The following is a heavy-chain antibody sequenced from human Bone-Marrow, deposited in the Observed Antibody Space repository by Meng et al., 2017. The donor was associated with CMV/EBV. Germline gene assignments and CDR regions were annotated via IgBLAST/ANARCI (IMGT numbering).Heavy chain of an antibody. D-gene: IGHD3-9*01. CDR3: ARDGDDILTRRQWFDP. V-gene: IGHV4-39*07. Sequence: SETLSLTCIVSGGSISTNTFFWGWIRQPPGKGLEWIGSVDDSGTTYYNPSLRSRVTISGDTSKDQFSLNLNSVTAADTAVYYCARDGDDILTRRQWFDPWGQGILVTVSS. J-gene: IGHJ5*02. CDR1: GGSISTNTFF. CDR2: VDDSGTT.